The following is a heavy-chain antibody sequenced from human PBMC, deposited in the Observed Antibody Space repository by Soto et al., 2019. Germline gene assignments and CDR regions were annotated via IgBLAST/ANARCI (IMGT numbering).Heavy chain of an antibody. D-gene: IGHD4-17*01. CDR2: IYQSGST. V-gene: IGHV4-30-2*01. Sequence: QLQLQESGSGLVKPSQTLSLTCAVSGGSISSGGYSWSWIRQPPGKGLEWIGYIYQSGSTYYNPSLMSRVTISVDRSKTKLSLQLSSVTAADTAWYYCARASTTVTTLDYWGQGTLVTVSS. CDR3: ARASTTVTTLDY. J-gene: IGHJ4*02. CDR1: GGSISSGGYS.